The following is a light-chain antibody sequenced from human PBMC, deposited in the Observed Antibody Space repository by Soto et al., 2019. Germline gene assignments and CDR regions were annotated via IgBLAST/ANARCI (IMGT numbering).Light chain of an antibody. CDR2: DAS. CDR3: QQRYKWPPIT. J-gene: IGKJ5*01. V-gene: IGKV3-11*01. CDR1: ESVITY. Sequence: EIMLTQFPAILPLSPGEKATLSCRASESVITYLAWFQQKPGQAPRLLIYDASNRATGIPARFGGSGSGTDFTLTISSLEPEDFAVYYCQQRYKWPPITFGQGTRLEIK.